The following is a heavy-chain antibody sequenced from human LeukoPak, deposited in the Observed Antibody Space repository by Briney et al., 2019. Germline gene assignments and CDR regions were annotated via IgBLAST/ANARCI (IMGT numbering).Heavy chain of an antibody. D-gene: IGHD2-2*01. CDR2: ISGSGGST. J-gene: IGHJ4*02. CDR3: AKDRDIVVVPAATR. CDR1: GFTFSSYA. Sequence: GGSLRLSCAASGFTFSSYAMSWVRQAPGKGLEWVSAISGSGGSTYYADSVRGRFTISRDNSKNTLYLQMNSLRAEDTAVYYCAKDRDIVVVPAATRWGQGTLVTVSS. V-gene: IGHV3-23*01.